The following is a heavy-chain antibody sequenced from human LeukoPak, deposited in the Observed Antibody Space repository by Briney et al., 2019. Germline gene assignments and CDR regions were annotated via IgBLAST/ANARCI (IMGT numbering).Heavy chain of an antibody. J-gene: IGHJ3*02. CDR3: ARARDFITIFGPWLSDHAFDI. V-gene: IGHV4-31*03. D-gene: IGHD3-3*01. CDR1: GGSISSGGYY. CDR2: IYYSGST. Sequence: SETLSLTCTVSGGSISSGGYYWSWIRQHPGKGLEWIGYIYYSGSTYYNPSLKSRVTISEDTPKNQFSLRLSSVTAADTAVYYCARARDFITIFGPWLSDHAFDIWGQGTMVTVSS.